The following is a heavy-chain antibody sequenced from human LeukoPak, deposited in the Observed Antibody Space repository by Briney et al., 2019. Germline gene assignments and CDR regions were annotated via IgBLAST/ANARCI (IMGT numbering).Heavy chain of an antibody. CDR2: IYYSGST. D-gene: IGHD6-19*01. J-gene: IGHJ4*02. V-gene: IGHV4-59*08. CDR1: GGSISSYY. Sequence: SETLSLTCTVSGGSISSYYWGWIRQPPGKGLEWIGYIYYSGSTNYNPSLKSRVTISVDTSKNQFSLKLSSVTAADTAVYYCARRVAVAGTEVFDYWGQGTLVTVSS. CDR3: ARRVAVAGTEVFDY.